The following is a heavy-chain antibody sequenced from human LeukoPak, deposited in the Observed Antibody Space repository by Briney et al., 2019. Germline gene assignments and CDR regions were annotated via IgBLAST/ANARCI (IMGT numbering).Heavy chain of an antibody. D-gene: IGHD1-26*01. Sequence: SETLSLTCTVSGASISSYYWSWIRQTPEKGLEWMGNIHTGGGSSYYPSLKSRLTMSIDTSKNQLSLKLTSVTAAGTAVYFCARLGSYHDFWGQGALVTVSS. V-gene: IGHV4-4*09. CDR2: IHTGGGS. CDR3: ARLGSYHDF. J-gene: IGHJ4*02. CDR1: GASISSYY.